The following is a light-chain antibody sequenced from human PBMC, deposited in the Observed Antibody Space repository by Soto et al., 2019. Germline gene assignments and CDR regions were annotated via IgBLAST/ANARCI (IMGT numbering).Light chain of an antibody. CDR2: DVS. V-gene: IGKV3-11*01. J-gene: IGKJ4*01. Sequence: ENVLTQSPATLSLSPGEGATLSCRASESVGSDLAWYQQKPGQPPRLLIYDVSGMATGVPARFSGSGSGTDFTLTISSLEPEDFAVYYCQHRDSWPLTFGGGTKVEIK. CDR1: ESVGSD. CDR3: QHRDSWPLT.